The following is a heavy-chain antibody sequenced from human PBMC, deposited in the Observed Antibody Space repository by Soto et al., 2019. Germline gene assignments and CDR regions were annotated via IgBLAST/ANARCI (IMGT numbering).Heavy chain of an antibody. J-gene: IGHJ4*02. V-gene: IGHV3-33*01. D-gene: IGHD5-12*01. CDR1: GFSFSSYA. CDR3: ASGQYSGYDKFDY. Sequence: QVQLVESGGGVVQPGRSLRLSCAASGFSFSSYAMHWVRQTPGKGLEWVAVIWYDADKKYYADSVKGRFTISRDNSKNTLYLQMDSLRAEDTAVYYCASGQYSGYDKFDYWGQGTLVTVSS. CDR2: IWYDADKK.